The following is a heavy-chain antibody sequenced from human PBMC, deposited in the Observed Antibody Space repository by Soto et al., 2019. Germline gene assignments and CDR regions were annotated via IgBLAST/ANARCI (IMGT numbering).Heavy chain of an antibody. D-gene: IGHD5-18*01. J-gene: IGHJ4*02. CDR2: IYSGGST. CDR1: GFTVSSNY. Sequence: PGGSLRLSCAASGFTVSSNYMSWVRQAPGKGLEWVSVIYSGGSTYYADSVKGRFIISRDNSKSTLYLQMNSLRTEDTAVYYCASEWKHDGLDYWGQGTLVTVSS. CDR3: ASEWKHDGLDY. V-gene: IGHV3-66*02.